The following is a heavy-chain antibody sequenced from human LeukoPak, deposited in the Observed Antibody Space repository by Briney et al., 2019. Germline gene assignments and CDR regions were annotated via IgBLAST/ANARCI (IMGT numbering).Heavy chain of an antibody. Sequence: SQTLSLTCAISGDSVSTYSAAWTWIRQSPSRGLEWLGRTYYRSKWYNDYALFVKSRITINPDTSKNQFSLQLNSLTPDDTAVYYCAREGINCFDYWGQGTLVTVSS. J-gene: IGHJ4*02. CDR2: TYYRSKWYN. CDR1: GDSVSTYSAA. V-gene: IGHV6-1*01. D-gene: IGHD1-1*01. CDR3: AREGINCFDY.